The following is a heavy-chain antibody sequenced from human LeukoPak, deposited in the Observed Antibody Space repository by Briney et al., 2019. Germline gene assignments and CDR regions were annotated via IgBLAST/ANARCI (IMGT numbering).Heavy chain of an antibody. J-gene: IGHJ4*02. CDR3: ATHSGFRHDY. D-gene: IGHD5-18*01. V-gene: IGHV3-7*01. CDR1: GFIFSNYW. Sequence: GGSLRLSCADSGFIFSNYWMSWVRQAPGKGLEWVANMNEDGSHVYYVGSVKGRFTISRDNAKSSLYPQMNSLRAEDTAVYYCATHSGFRHDYWGQGTLVTVSS. CDR2: MNEDGSHV.